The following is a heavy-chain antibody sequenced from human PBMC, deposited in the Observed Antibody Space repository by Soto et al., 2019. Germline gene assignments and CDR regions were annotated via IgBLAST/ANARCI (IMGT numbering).Heavy chain of an antibody. D-gene: IGHD5-12*01. J-gene: IGHJ4*02. CDR3: ARDPGYSGYDRYFDY. Sequence: ASVKVSCKASGYTFTSYAMHCVRQAPGQRLEWMGWINAGNGNTEYSQKFQGRVTITRDTSASTAYMELSSLRSEDTAVYYCARDPGYSGYDRYFDYWGQGTLVTVSS. CDR2: INAGNGNT. CDR1: GYTFTSYA. V-gene: IGHV1-3*01.